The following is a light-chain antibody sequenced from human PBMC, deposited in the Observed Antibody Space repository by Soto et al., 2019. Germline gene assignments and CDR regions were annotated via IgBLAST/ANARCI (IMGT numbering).Light chain of an antibody. CDR2: DAS. J-gene: IGKJ3*01. V-gene: IGKV1-33*01. CDR1: QDISNY. CDR3: QQYWT. Sequence: DIQMTQSPSSLSASVGDRVTITCQASQDISNYLNWYQQKPGKAPKLLIYDASNLETGVPSRFSGSGSGTDFTFTISSLQAEDIAPYYCQQYWTFGPGTKVDIK.